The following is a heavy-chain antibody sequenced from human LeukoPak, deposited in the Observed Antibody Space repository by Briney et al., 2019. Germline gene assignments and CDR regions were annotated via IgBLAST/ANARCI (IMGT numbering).Heavy chain of an antibody. D-gene: IGHD4-17*01. CDR3: TTFSRLGDYGVY. CDR2: IKSKTDGGTT. CDR1: GFTFSNAW. J-gene: IGHJ4*02. Sequence: GGSLRLSCAASGFTFSNAWMSWVRQAPGKGLEWVGRIKSKTDGGTTDYAAPVKGRFTISRDDSKNTLYLQMNSLKTEDTAVYYCTTFSRLGDYGVYWGQGTLVTVPS. V-gene: IGHV3-15*01.